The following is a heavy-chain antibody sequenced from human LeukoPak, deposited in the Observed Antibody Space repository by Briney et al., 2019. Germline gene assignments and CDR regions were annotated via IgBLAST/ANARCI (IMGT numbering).Heavy chain of an antibody. D-gene: IGHD6-19*01. V-gene: IGHV1-2*02. Sequence: ASVKVSCKASGYTFTSYGISWVRQAPGQGLEWMGWINPNSGGTNYAQKFQGRVTMTRDTSISTAYMELSRLRSDDTAVYYCARDRSPDSSGWYRPLYYFDYWGQGTLVTVSS. CDR2: INPNSGGT. CDR3: ARDRSPDSSGWYRPLYYFDY. CDR1: GYTFTSYG. J-gene: IGHJ4*02.